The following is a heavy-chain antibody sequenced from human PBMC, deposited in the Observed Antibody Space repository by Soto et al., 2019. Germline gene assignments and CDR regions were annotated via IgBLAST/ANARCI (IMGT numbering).Heavy chain of an antibody. CDR1: GYTFTGYY. CDR3: ARGDSPNVGDY. J-gene: IGHJ4*02. Sequence: QVQLVQSGAEVKKPGASVKVSCKASGYTFTGYYIHWVRQAPGQGLEWMGWINPNSGATNYAQKFQGWVTMTRDTSISTAYMELSRLKSDDTAVYYCARGDSPNVGDYWGQGTLVTVSS. CDR2: INPNSGAT. V-gene: IGHV1-2*04. D-gene: IGHD1-26*01.